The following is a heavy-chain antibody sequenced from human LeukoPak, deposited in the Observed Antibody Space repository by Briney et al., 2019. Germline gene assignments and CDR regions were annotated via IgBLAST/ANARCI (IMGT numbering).Heavy chain of an antibody. J-gene: IGHJ3*02. D-gene: IGHD5-12*01. Sequence: SSETLSLTCSVSGFSITSGFNWAWIRQPPGEGLEWIGSIHHSGSTYYNPSLKRRVTIPVDTSKSQFSLNLSPVTAADTAVYYCARVGDIVAGYDAFDIWGQGTMVTVSS. CDR1: GFSITSGFN. CDR3: ARVGDIVAGYDAFDI. V-gene: IGHV4-38-2*02. CDR2: IHHSGST.